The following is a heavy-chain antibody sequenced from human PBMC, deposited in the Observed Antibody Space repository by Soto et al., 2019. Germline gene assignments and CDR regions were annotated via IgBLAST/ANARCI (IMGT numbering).Heavy chain of an antibody. D-gene: IGHD3-22*01. CDR2: ISGSSGSK. CDR3: AKAMIVVVPSQLDY. V-gene: IGHV3-23*01. Sequence: EVQLLESGGGLVQPGGSLRLSCAASGFTFSSYAMSWVRQAPGKGLEWVSAISGSSGSKYYADSVKGRFTITRDNSKNTLYLQMNSLRAEDTAVYYCAKAMIVVVPSQLDYWGQGTLVTVSS. J-gene: IGHJ4*02. CDR1: GFTFSSYA.